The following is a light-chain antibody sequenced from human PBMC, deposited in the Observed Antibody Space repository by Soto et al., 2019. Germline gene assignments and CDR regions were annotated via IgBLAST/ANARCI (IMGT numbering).Light chain of an antibody. J-gene: IGKJ5*01. V-gene: IGKV3D-20*02. CDR3: QQRSNWPSIT. CDR1: QSVSNSY. Sequence: IVLTQSPGTLSLSPGERATLSCRASQSVSNSYLAWYQQKPGQAPRLLIYGASSRATGIPDRFSGSGSGTDFTLTINRLETEDFAVYYCQQRSNWPSITFGQGTRLEIK. CDR2: GAS.